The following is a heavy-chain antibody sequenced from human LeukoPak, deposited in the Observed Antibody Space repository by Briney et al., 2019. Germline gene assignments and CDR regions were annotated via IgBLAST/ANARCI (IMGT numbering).Heavy chain of an antibody. Sequence: ESGPTLVNPTETLTLTCTVSGFSLSNARMGVSWIRQPPGKALEWLAHIFSNDEKSYSISLKSRLTISKDTSKSQVVLTMTNMDPVDTATYYCARMETYYYDSTSLYYFDYWGQGTLVTVSS. CDR3: ARMETYYYDSTSLYYFDY. V-gene: IGHV2-26*01. CDR2: IFSNDEK. D-gene: IGHD3-22*01. CDR1: GFSLSNARMG. J-gene: IGHJ4*02.